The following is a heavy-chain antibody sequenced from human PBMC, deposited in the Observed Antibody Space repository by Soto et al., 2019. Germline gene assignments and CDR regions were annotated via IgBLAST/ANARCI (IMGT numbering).Heavy chain of an antibody. V-gene: IGHV5-51*01. CDR2: IYPGDSDT. D-gene: IGHD3-22*01. Sequence: PGESLKISCKASGYSFTSYWIGWVRQMPGKGLEWMGIIYPGDSDTRYSPSFQGQVTISVERSISTAYLQWSSLKASDTAMYYCARQYYYDTTGPNFQYYFDSWGQGTPVTVSS. CDR1: GYSFTSYW. J-gene: IGHJ4*02. CDR3: ARQYYYDTTGPNFQYYFDS.